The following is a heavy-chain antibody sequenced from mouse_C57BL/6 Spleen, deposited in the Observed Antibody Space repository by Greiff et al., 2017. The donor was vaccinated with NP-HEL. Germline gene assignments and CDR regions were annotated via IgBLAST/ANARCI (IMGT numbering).Heavy chain of an antibody. D-gene: IGHD1-2*01. Sequence: QVQLKQPGAELVKPGASVKMSCKASGYTFTSYWITWVKQRPGQGLEWIGDIYPGSGSTNYNEKFKSKATLTVDTSSSTAYMQLSSLTSEDSAVYYCARDLDYYGIDYWGQGTTLTVSS. CDR1: GYTFTSYW. CDR2: IYPGSGST. J-gene: IGHJ2*01. CDR3: ARDLDYYGIDY. V-gene: IGHV1-55*01.